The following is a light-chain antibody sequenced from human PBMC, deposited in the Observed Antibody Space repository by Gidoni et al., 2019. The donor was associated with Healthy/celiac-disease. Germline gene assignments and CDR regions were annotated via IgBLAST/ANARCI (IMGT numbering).Light chain of an antibody. CDR3: QQSYSTLVCS. J-gene: IGKJ2*04. CDR1: QSISSY. Sequence: DIQMTQSPSSLSASVGDRVTITCRASQSISSYLNWYQQKPGKAPKLLIYAASSLQSGVPSRFSGSGSGTDFTLTISSLQPEDFATYYCQQSYSTLVCSLGQGTKLEIK. CDR2: AAS. V-gene: IGKV1-39*01.